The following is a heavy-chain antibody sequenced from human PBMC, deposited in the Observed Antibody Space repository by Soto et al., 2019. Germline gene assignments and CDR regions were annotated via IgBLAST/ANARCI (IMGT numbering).Heavy chain of an antibody. J-gene: IGHJ4*02. CDR2: INPSGGST. V-gene: IGHV1-46*01. D-gene: IGHD3-9*01. Sequence: ASVKGSCKASGYTFTSDYMHWVRQAPGQGLEWMGIINPSGGSTSYAQKFQGRVTMTRDTSTSTVYMELSSLRSEDTAVYYCAREGYYDILTGYYPSFDYWGQGTLVTVSS. CDR3: AREGYYDILTGYYPSFDY. CDR1: GYTFTSDY.